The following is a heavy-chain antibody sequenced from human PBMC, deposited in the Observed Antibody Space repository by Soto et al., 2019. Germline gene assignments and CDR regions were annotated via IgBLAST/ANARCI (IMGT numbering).Heavy chain of an antibody. V-gene: IGHV3-23*01. D-gene: IGHD3-3*01. CDR1: GFSFSSYA. Sequence: EVQVLESGGGLVQPGGSLRLSCAASGFSFSSYAMSWVRQAPGKGLEWVSAISGDGYSTYYADSVKGRFTISRDNSENTLYLQMKSLRAEDTAVYYCANLLYSNHILSNCWGQGTLVTVSS. J-gene: IGHJ4*02. CDR2: ISGDGYST. CDR3: ANLLYSNHILSNC.